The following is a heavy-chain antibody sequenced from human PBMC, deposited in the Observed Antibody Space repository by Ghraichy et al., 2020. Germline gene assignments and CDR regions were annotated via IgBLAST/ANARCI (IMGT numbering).Heavy chain of an antibody. V-gene: IGHV3-53*01. D-gene: IGHD3-22*01. CDR1: GFTVSSNY. CDR3: ARVYSHPLHSGYHDAFDI. Sequence: GGSLRLSCAASGFTVSSNYMSWVRQAPGKGLEWVSVIYSGGSTYYADSVKGRFTISRDNSKNTLYLQMNSLRAEDTAVYYCARVYSHPLHSGYHDAFDIWGQGTMVTVSS. CDR2: IYSGGST. J-gene: IGHJ3*02.